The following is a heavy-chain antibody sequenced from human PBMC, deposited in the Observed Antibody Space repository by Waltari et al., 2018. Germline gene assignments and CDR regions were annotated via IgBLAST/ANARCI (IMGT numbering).Heavy chain of an antibody. CDR1: GYSISSGFY. J-gene: IGHJ6*03. Sequence: QVQLRESGPGLVKSSETLTLTCDVSGYSISSGFYWAWIRQPPGKGPEWIGSVYHRGTTFYNPSLKSRVTMSVDTSKKHFSLSLTSVTAADTAVYYCARATCSHGGCSMYYFYYYMDVWGKGITVTVSS. V-gene: IGHV4-38-2*01. D-gene: IGHD1-26*01. CDR3: ARATCSHGGCSMYYFYYYMDV. CDR2: VYHRGTT.